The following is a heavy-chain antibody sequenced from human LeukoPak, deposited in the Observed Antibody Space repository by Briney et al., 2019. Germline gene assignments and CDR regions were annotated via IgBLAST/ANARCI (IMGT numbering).Heavy chain of an antibody. CDR1: GFTFNIYG. D-gene: IGHD3-22*01. CDR2: VGGGNDT. J-gene: IGHJ4*02. V-gene: IGHV3-23*01. CDR3: AKDATPMNSLWDHFDS. Sequence: GGSLRLSCAASGFTFNIYGMSWVRQAPGKGLEWVSSVGGGNDTHYADSVKGRFTGFRDDAQSTVYLQMNSLRVEDTAIYFCAKDATPMNSLWDHFDSWGQRTLVTVSS.